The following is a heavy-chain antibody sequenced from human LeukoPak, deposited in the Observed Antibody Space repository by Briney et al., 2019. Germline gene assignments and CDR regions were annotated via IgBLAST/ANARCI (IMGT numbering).Heavy chain of an antibody. CDR1: GGSISSYY. CDR3: ARGARYSSGWYSKEYNWFDP. D-gene: IGHD6-19*01. V-gene: IGHV4-4*07. J-gene: IGHJ5*02. CDR2: IYTSGST. Sequence: SETLSLTCTVSGGSISSYYWSWIRQPAGKGLEWIGRIYTSGSTNYNPSLKSRVTMSVDTSKNQFSLKLSSVTAADTAVYYCARGARYSSGWYSKEYNWFDPWGQGTLVTASS.